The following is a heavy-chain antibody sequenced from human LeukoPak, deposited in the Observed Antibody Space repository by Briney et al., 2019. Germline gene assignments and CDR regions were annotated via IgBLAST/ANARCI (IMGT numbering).Heavy chain of an antibody. D-gene: IGHD4-23*01. Sequence: PSETLSLTCAVSGGSISSSNWWSWVRQPPGKGLEWIGEIYHSGSTNYNPSLKSRVTISVDTSKNQFSLKLSSVTAADTAVYYCARDIPVSGGNGAFDIWGQGTMVTVSS. CDR3: ARDIPVSGGNGAFDI. V-gene: IGHV4-4*02. J-gene: IGHJ3*02. CDR2: IYHSGST. CDR1: GGSISSSNW.